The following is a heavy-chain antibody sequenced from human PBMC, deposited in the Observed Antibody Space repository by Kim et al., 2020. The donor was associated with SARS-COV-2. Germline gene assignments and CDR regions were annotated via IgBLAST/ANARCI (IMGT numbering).Heavy chain of an antibody. Sequence: SVKVSCKASGGTFSSYAISWVRQAPGQGLEWMGGIIPIFGTANYAQKFQGRVTITADESTSTAYMELSSLRSEDTAVYYCASSPHYYDSSGYYYYFDYWGQGTLVTVSS. CDR1: GGTFSSYA. CDR3: ASSPHYYDSSGYYYYFDY. V-gene: IGHV1-69*13. CDR2: IIPIFGTA. D-gene: IGHD3-22*01. J-gene: IGHJ4*02.